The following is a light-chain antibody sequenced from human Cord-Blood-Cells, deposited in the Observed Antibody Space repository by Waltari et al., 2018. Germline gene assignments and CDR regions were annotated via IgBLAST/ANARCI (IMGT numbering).Light chain of an antibody. CDR2: DVS. CDR1: SSDVGRYNY. CDR3: SSYTSSSTL. V-gene: IGLV2-14*03. Sequence: SAVTGPASVSGCPGQSINISGTANSSDVGRYNYVSWYQQHPGKAPTLMRYDVSNRPSGVSNRFSRSKSGNTASLTISGLQAEHEADYYCSSYTSSSTLFGTGTKVTVL. J-gene: IGLJ1*01.